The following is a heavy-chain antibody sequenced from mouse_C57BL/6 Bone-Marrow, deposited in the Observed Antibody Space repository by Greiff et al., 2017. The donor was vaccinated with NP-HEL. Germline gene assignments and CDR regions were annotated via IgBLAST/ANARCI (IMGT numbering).Heavy chain of an antibody. CDR2: IYPRSGNT. D-gene: IGHD1-1*01. CDR3: ARGHYGSSLLLH. Sequence: QVQLKQSGAELARPGASVKLSCKASGYTFTSYGISWVKQRTGQGLEWIGEIYPRSGNTYYNEKFKGKATLTADKSSSTAYMELRSLTSEDSAVYFCARGHYGSSLLLHWGQGTLVTVSA. J-gene: IGHJ3*01. V-gene: IGHV1-81*01. CDR1: GYTFTSYG.